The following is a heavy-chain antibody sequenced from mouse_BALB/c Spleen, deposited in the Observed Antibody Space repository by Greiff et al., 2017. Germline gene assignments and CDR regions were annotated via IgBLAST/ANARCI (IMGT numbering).Heavy chain of an antibody. D-gene: IGHD2-1*01. V-gene: IGHV14-1*02. CDR1: GFNIKDYY. Sequence: EVKLQESGAELVRPGALVKLSCKASGFNIKDYYMHWVKQRPEQGLEWIGWIDPENGNTIYDPKFQGKASITADTSSNTAYLQLSSLTSEDTAVYYCARSYYGNSRAMDYWGQGTSVTVSS. J-gene: IGHJ4*01. CDR3: ARSYYGNSRAMDY. CDR2: IDPENGNT.